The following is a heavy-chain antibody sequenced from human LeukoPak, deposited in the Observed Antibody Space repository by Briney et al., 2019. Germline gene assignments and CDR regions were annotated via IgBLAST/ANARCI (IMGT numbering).Heavy chain of an antibody. CDR2: ISSGSSYK. CDR1: GFPLSVYR. D-gene: IGHD3-22*01. J-gene: IGHJ4*02. Sequence: GGSLRLSCAASGFPLSVYRMKWVRQAPGKGLEWASSISSGSSYKYYGDSVKSRFTISRDNAKNSLYLQMNSLGAEDTAVYYCARGPKPIGVSVTWPLVYWGQGILVIVSS. V-gene: IGHV3-21*01. CDR3: ARGPKPIGVSVTWPLVY.